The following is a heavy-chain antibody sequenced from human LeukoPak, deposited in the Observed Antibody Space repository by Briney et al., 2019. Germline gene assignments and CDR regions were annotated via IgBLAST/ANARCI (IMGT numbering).Heavy chain of an antibody. J-gene: IGHJ4*02. V-gene: IGHV3-23*01. Sequence: GGSLRLSCAASGFTFNNYAMSWARQAPGKGLEWVSAISGSGGATYYADSVKGRFTISRDNSKNTLYLQMNSLRAEDTAVYYCARDRGYGYLFDYWGQGTLVTVSS. CDR1: GFTFNNYA. CDR3: ARDRGYGYLFDY. CDR2: ISGSGGAT. D-gene: IGHD5-18*01.